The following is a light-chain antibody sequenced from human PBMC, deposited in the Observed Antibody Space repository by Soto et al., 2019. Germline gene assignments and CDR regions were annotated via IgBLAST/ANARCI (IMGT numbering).Light chain of an antibody. CDR2: EVT. CDR3: SSYTSRTTLG. CDR1: SSDVNDYNY. V-gene: IGLV2-14*01. Sequence: QSALTQPASVSGSPGQSITIYFTGTSSDVNDYNYVSWYQQYPGKAPKLVIDEVTHRPSGVSSRVSGSKSGITASLAISGLQAEDEAYYYCSSYTSRTTLGFGGGTKATVL. J-gene: IGLJ2*01.